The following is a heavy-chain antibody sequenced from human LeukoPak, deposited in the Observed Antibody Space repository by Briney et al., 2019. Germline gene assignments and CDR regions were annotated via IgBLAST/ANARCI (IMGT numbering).Heavy chain of an antibody. CDR1: GGSITSYY. D-gene: IGHD3-22*01. CDR2: IYYSGST. CDR3: ARSYDSRGYYYYGMDV. V-gene: IGHV4-59*12. J-gene: IGHJ6*02. Sequence: SETLSLTCTVSGGSITSYYGGWIRQPPGKGLEWIGYIYYSGSTGYNPSPRSRVTISVDTSKNQFSLRLSSMTAADTAVYYCARSYDSRGYYYYGMDVWGQGTTVTVS.